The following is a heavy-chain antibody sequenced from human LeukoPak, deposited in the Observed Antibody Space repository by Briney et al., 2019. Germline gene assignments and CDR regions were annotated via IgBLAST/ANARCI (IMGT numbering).Heavy chain of an antibody. CDR3: ATGPLDY. V-gene: IGHV3-15*05. CDR1: GFTFTIAW. CDR2: IYSKTDGGTA. Sequence: GGSLRLSCAASGFTFTIAWMSWVRQAPGKGLEWVGRIYSKTDGGTADYATAVKGRFTISRDDSKKTLYLQMNSLKIEDTAVYYCATGPLDYWGQGTLVTVSS. J-gene: IGHJ4*02.